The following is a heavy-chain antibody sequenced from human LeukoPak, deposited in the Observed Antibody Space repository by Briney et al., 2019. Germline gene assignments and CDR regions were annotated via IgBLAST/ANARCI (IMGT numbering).Heavy chain of an antibody. Sequence: ASVKVSCKASGYTFTNYYIHWVRQAPGQGLECMGIINPSGGSTSYAQKFQGRVTMTRDMSTSTVYMELSSLRSEDTAVYYCARDLVHHRLLATNYNWFDPWGQGTLVTVSS. CDR3: ARDLVHHRLLATNYNWFDP. CDR1: GYTFTNYY. D-gene: IGHD2-8*01. CDR2: INPSGGST. V-gene: IGHV1-46*01. J-gene: IGHJ5*02.